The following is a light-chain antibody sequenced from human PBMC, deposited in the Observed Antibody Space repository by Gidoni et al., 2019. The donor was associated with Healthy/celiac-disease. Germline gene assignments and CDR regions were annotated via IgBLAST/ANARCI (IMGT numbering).Light chain of an antibody. V-gene: IGLV2-23*02. CDR3: CSYAGSSTLYV. J-gene: IGLJ1*01. CDR2: EVS. Sequence: QSALTQPAPVSGSPGQSITISCTGTSSDVGSYNLVSWYQQHPGKATKLMIYEVSKRPSGVSNRFSGSKSGNTASLTISGLQAEDEADYYCCSYAGSSTLYVFGTGTKVTVL. CDR1: SSDVGSYNL.